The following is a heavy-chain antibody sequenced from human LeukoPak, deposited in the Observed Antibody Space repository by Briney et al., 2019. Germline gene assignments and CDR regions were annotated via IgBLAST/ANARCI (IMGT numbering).Heavy chain of an antibody. CDR1: GFTFSSYW. V-gene: IGHV3-7*01. J-gene: IGHJ6*02. Sequence: GGSLRLSCAASGFTFSSYWMSWVRQAPGKGQEWVANIKQDGSEKYYVDSVKGRFTISRDNAKNSLYLQMNSLRAEDTAVYYCARVVHYDFWSGYVYYYYGMDVWGQGTTVTVSS. CDR2: IKQDGSEK. D-gene: IGHD3-3*01. CDR3: ARVVHYDFWSGYVYYYYGMDV.